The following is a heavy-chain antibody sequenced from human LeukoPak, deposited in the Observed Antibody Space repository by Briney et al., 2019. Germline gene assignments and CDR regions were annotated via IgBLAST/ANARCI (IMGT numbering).Heavy chain of an antibody. CDR2: ISYDGSNK. V-gene: IGHV3-30*03. Sequence: GGSLRLSCAASGFTFSTYSMNWVRQAPGKGLEWVAAISYDGSNKYYADSVKGRFTVSRDNSKNTLYLQLNSLRAEDTAVYYCASQIAAAGTYLTLHYWGQGTLVTVSS. J-gene: IGHJ4*02. D-gene: IGHD6-13*01. CDR1: GFTFSTYS. CDR3: ASQIAAAGTYLTLHY.